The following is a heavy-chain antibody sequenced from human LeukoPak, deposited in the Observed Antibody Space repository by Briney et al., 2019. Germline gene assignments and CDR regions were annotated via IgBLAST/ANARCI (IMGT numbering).Heavy chain of an antibody. CDR2: IYPGDSDT. V-gene: IGHV5-51*01. Sequence: GESLKFSCKGFGYSCPSYLIGWVRQTPGKGLEWMGIIYPGDSDTRYSPSFQGQVTISADKSISTAYLQWSSLKASDTAMYHCARHLYYYGMDVWGQGTTVTVSS. J-gene: IGHJ6*02. CDR3: ARHLYYYGMDV. CDR1: GYSCPSYL.